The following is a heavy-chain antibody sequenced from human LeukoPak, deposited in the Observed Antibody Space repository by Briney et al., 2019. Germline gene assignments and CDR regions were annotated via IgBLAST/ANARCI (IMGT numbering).Heavy chain of an antibody. J-gene: IGHJ4*02. CDR2: IYSGGST. Sequence: GGSLRLSCAASGFTVSSNYMSWVRQAPGKGLEWVSVIYSGGSTYYADSVKGRFTISRDNSKNTLYLQMNSLRAEDTAVYYCASIPYYHDSSGYYAFDYWGQGTLVTVSS. CDR3: ASIPYYHDSSGYYAFDY. V-gene: IGHV3-53*01. D-gene: IGHD3-22*01. CDR1: GFTVSSNY.